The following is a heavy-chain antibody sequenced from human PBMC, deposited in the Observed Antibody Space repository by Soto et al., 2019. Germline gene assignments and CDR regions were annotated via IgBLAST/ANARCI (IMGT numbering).Heavy chain of an antibody. CDR3: AKLAGYCSGNSCHGDYAMDV. Sequence: PSETLSLTGPVSGGSISSRSYSWGWIRQPPGKGLEWSGTIYYSENTYYNPSLKSRVTISVDTSKNQFSLKLSSVTAADTAVYYCAKLAGYCSGNSCHGDYAMDVWGQGTTVTVSS. CDR2: IYYSENT. D-gene: IGHD2-15*01. CDR1: GGSISSRSYS. J-gene: IGHJ6*02. V-gene: IGHV4-39*01.